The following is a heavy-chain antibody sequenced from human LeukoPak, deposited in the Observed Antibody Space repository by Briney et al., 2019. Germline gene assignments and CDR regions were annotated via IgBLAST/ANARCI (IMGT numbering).Heavy chain of an antibody. CDR1: GFTFDDYA. CDR3: AKAYCSSTSCLVDY. V-gene: IGHV3-9*01. J-gene: IGHJ4*02. Sequence: PGGSLRLSCAASGFTFDDYAMHWVRQAPGKGLEWVSGISWNSGSIGYADSVKGRFTISRDNAKNSLYLQMNSLRAEDTALYYCAKAYCSSTSCLVDYWGQGTPVTVSS. D-gene: IGHD2-2*01. CDR2: ISWNSGSI.